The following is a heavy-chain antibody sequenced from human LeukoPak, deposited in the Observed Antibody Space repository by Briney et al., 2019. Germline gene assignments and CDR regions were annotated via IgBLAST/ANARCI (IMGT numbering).Heavy chain of an antibody. V-gene: IGHV3-30*18. Sequence: GGSLRLSCAASGFTFSSYGMHWVRQAPGKGLEWVAVISYDGSNKYYADSVKGRFTISRDNSKNTLYLQMNSLRAEDTAVYYCAKDASLNYDFWSGYGALFDYWGQGTLVTVSS. CDR3: AKDASLNYDFWSGYGALFDY. D-gene: IGHD3-3*01. J-gene: IGHJ4*02. CDR1: GFTFSSYG. CDR2: ISYDGSNK.